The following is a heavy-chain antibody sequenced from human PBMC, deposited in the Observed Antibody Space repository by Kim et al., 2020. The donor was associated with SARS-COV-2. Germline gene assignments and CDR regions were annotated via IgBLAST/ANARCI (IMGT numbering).Heavy chain of an antibody. Sequence: ASVKVSCKASGYTFTGYYMHWVRQAPGQGLEWMGWINPNSGGTNYAQKFQGRVTMTRDTSISTAYMELSRLRSDDTAVYYCARDGENDFWSGYYYRSGIVDYYYGMDVWGQGTTVTVSS. CDR2: INPNSGGT. V-gene: IGHV1-2*02. CDR3: ARDGENDFWSGYYYRSGIVDYYYGMDV. D-gene: IGHD3-3*01. J-gene: IGHJ6*02. CDR1: GYTFTGYY.